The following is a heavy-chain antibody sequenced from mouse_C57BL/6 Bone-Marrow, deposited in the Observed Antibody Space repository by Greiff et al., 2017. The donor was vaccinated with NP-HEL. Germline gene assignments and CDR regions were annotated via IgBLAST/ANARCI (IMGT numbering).Heavy chain of an antibody. Sequence: EVQGVESGGDLVKPGGSLKLSCAASGFTFSSYGMSWVRQTPDKRLEWVATISSGGSYTYYPDSVKGRFTISRDNAKNTLYLQMSSLKSEDTAMYYCAILRDYYGFAYWGQGTLVTVSA. J-gene: IGHJ3*01. D-gene: IGHD1-1*01. CDR1: GFTFSSYG. CDR2: ISSGGSYT. V-gene: IGHV5-6*01. CDR3: AILRDYYGFAY.